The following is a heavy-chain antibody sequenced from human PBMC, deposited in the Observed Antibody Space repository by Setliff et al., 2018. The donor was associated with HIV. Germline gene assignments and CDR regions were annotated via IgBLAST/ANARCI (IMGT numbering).Heavy chain of an antibody. CDR2: IIPIFGTA. Sequence: ASVKVSCKASGGTFSSYAISWVRQAPGQGLEWMGGIIPIFGTANYAQKFQGRVTITADTSIDTAYMELSRLRSEDTALYYCATLGYDVDYWGQGTLVTVSS. J-gene: IGHJ4*02. V-gene: IGHV1-69*06. CDR1: GGTFSSYA. D-gene: IGHD2-2*01. CDR3: ATLGYDVDY.